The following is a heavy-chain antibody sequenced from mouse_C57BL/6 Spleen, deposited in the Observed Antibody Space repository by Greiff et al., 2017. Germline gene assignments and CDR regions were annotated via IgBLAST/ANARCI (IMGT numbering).Heavy chain of an antibody. CDR2: INPSNGGT. CDR1: GYTFTSYW. D-gene: IGHD2-3*01. CDR3: ARSIYDGYHWYFDV. Sequence: QVQLQQPGTELVKPGASVKLSCKASGYTFTSYWMHWVKQRPGQGLEWIGNINPSNGGTNYNEKFKSKATLTVDKSSSTAYMQLSSLTSEDSAVYYCARSIYDGYHWYFDVWGTGTTVTVSS. J-gene: IGHJ1*03. V-gene: IGHV1-53*01.